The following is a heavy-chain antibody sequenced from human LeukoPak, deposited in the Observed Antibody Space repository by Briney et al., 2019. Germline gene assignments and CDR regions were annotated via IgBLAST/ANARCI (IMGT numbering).Heavy chain of an antibody. CDR1: GYTFTSYG. D-gene: IGHD4-17*01. V-gene: IGHV1-18*01. J-gene: IGHJ4*02. CDR3: ARIQRGYYGDYWANDY. Sequence: ASVKVSCKASGYTFTSYGISWVRQAPGQGLEWMGWISAYNGNTNYAQKLQGRVTMTTDTSTSTAYMELSSLRSEDTAVYYCARIQRGYYGDYWANDYWGQGTLVTVSS. CDR2: ISAYNGNT.